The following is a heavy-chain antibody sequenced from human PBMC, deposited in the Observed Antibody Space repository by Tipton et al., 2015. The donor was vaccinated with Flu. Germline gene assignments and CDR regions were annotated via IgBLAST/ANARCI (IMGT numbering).Heavy chain of an antibody. Sequence: TLSLTCTVSGGPLSSFYWNWIRQPAGKGLEWVGRIYSSGSASYNPSLKSRVTMSVDTSKNQFSLKLNSVTAADTAVYYCARGIPTYCTGGTCFDGDFDSWGQGTLVTVSS. J-gene: IGHJ4*02. V-gene: IGHV4-4*07. CDR1: GGPLSSFY. CDR2: IYSSGSA. D-gene: IGHD2-15*01. CDR3: ARGIPTYCTGGTCFDGDFDS.